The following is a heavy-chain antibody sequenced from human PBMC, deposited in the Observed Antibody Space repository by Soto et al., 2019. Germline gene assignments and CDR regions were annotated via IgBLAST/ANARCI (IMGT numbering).Heavy chain of an antibody. V-gene: IGHV1-69*01. D-gene: IGHD2-21*02. CDR1: GGTFSRYA. CDR2: IIPIFGTA. Sequence: QVQLVQSGAEVKKPGSSVKVSCKASGGTFSRYAISWVRQAPGQGLEWMGGIIPIFGTANYAHKFQGRVTLTADEDTSTAYMELSSLRSEDTAVYYCARGNSKIVVVTAMWVWGQGTLVTISS. J-gene: IGHJ4*02. CDR3: ARGNSKIVVVTAMWV.